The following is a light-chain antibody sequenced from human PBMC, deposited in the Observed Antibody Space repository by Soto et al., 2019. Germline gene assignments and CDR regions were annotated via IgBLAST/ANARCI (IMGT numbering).Light chain of an antibody. CDR3: TSYAGSHNLVFV. Sequence: QSALTQPPSASGSPGQSVTISCTGTSSDVGDYTYVSWYQQHPGKAPKLMISEVSKRPSGVPDRFSGSKSGNTASLTVSGLQAEDESVYYCTSYAGSHNLVFVFRTVTNVTV. CDR2: EVS. V-gene: IGLV2-8*01. CDR1: SSDVGDYTY. J-gene: IGLJ1*01.